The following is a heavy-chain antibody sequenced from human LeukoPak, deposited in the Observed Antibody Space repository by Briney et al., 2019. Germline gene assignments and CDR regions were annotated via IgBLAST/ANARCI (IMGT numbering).Heavy chain of an antibody. V-gene: IGHV4-59*01. D-gene: IGHD1-1*01. CDR1: GGSISSYY. Sequence: SETLSLTCTVSGGSISSYYWSWIRQPPGKGLEWIGYIYYSGSTNYNPSLKSRVTISVDTSKNQFSLKLSSMTAADTAVYYCARDGNASPEWYFDLWGRGTLVTVSS. J-gene: IGHJ2*01. CDR2: IYYSGST. CDR3: ARDGNASPEWYFDL.